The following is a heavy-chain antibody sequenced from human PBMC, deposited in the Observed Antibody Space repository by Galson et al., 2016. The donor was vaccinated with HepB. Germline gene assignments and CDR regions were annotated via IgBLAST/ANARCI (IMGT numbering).Heavy chain of an antibody. CDR2: ISGISGSM. J-gene: IGHJ4*02. Sequence: SLRLSCAASGFTFNTYAMSWVRQAPGKGLEWVSTISGISGSMYYADSVKGRFSISRDNSKNTLYLQMDTLRAEDTAVYYCAKDTRLSTIATSDYFDYWGQGTLVTVAS. CDR3: AKDTRLSTIATSDYFDY. CDR1: GFTFNTYA. V-gene: IGHV3-23*01. D-gene: IGHD1-26*01.